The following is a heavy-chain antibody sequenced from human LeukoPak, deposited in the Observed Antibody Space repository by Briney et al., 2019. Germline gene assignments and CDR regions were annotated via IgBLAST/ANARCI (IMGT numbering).Heavy chain of an antibody. CDR1: GGSISSDY. CDR2: MHYSGNS. V-gene: IGHV4-59*08. Sequence: KTSETLSLTCTVSGGSISSDYWSWIRQPPGKGLEWIGYMHYSGNSAYSPSLKSRVTISVDTSKKQFSLRLSSVTAADTAVYYCARLISSDSSGFYQPAYWYFDLWGRGTLVIVSS. D-gene: IGHD3-22*01. CDR3: ARLISSDSSGFYQPAYWYFDL. J-gene: IGHJ2*01.